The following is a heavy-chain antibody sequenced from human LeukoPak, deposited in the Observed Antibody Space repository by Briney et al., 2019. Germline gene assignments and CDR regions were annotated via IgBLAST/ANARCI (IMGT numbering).Heavy chain of an antibody. V-gene: IGHV3-NL1*01. Sequence: GGSLRLSCAASGFTFSSYGMHWVRQAPGKGLEWVSVIYRGGSTYYADSVKGRFIISRDSSKNTVYLQMNSLRAEDTAVYSCARAGDFYGSGSYYFDYWGQGTPVTVSS. CDR2: IYRGGST. CDR3: ARAGDFYGSGSYYFDY. CDR1: GFTFSSYG. D-gene: IGHD3-10*01. J-gene: IGHJ4*02.